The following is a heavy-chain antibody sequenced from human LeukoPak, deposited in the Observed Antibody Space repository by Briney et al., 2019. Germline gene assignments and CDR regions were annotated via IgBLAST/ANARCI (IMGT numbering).Heavy chain of an antibody. Sequence: PGGSLRLSCAASGFTFSSYGMHWVRQAPGKGLEWVAVISYDGSNKYYADSVKGRFTISRDNSKNTLYLQMNSLRAEDTAVYYCAKAYYYDSSGSMVALFDYWGQGTLVTVSS. J-gene: IGHJ4*02. V-gene: IGHV3-30*18. D-gene: IGHD3-22*01. CDR2: ISYDGSNK. CDR1: GFTFSSYG. CDR3: AKAYYYDSSGSMVALFDY.